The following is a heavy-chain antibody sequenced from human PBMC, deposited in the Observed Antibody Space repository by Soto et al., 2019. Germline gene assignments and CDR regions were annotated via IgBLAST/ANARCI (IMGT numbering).Heavy chain of an antibody. V-gene: IGHV3-21*01. CDR2: ISSSSSYI. CDR1: GFTFSSYS. Sequence: PGGSLRLSCAASGFTFSSYSMNWVRQAPGKRQEWVSSISSSSSYIYYADSVKGRFTISRDNAKNSLYLQMNSLRAEDTAVYYCARGVGVGATQNFDYWGQGTLVTVSS. D-gene: IGHD1-26*01. J-gene: IGHJ4*02. CDR3: ARGVGVGATQNFDY.